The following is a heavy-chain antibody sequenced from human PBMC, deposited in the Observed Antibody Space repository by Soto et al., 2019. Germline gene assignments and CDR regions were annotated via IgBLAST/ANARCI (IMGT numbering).Heavy chain of an antibody. CDR3: AREVQVHTPAFVY. CDR2: ISPMFGAA. V-gene: IGHV1-69*19. J-gene: IGHJ4*02. Sequence: QVQLVQSGAEMKKPRSSVKVSCQSSGGTFNTYAMNWVRQAPGQGPEWMGDISPMFGAANYAPKFQGRVTIPADESTGTSYMQLSSLTSEDTALYFCAREVQVHTPAFVYWGQGTLVTVSS. CDR1: GGTFNTYA. D-gene: IGHD3-10*01.